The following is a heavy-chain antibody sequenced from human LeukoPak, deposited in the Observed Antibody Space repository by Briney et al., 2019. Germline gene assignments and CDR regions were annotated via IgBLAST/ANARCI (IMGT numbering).Heavy chain of an antibody. CDR2: IWYDGSNK. J-gene: IGHJ4*02. D-gene: IGHD3-22*01. V-gene: IGHV3-33*06. CDR3: AKGFVSGPKYYYDSSGYHNYFDY. Sequence: PGGSLRLSCAASGFTFSSYGMHWVRQAPGKGLEWVAVIWYDGSNKYYADSVKGRFTISRDNSKNTLYLQMNSLRAEDTAVYYCAKGFVSGPKYYYDSSGYHNYFDYWGQGTLVTVSS. CDR1: GFTFSSYG.